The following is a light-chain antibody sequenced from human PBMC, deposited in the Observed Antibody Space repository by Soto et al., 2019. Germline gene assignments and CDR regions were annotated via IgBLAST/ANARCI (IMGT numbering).Light chain of an antibody. J-gene: IGKJ5*01. CDR2: DAS. CDR3: QQYVSLPIT. V-gene: IGKV3-20*01. CDR1: QSVSSSY. Sequence: EIVLTQSPGTLSLYPGERATLSCRSSQSVSSSYLAWYQQKPGQAPRLLIYDASNRATGIPARFSGSGSGTDFTLTISSIEAEDFAVYYCQQYVSLPITFGQGKRLEI.